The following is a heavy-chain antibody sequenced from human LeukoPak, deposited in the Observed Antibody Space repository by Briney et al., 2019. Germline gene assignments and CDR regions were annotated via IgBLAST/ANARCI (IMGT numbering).Heavy chain of an antibody. CDR2: INPKSGGT. V-gene: IGHV1-2*02. Sequence: ASVKVSCKASGYTFPDYYIHWVRQAPGQGLEWMGWINPKSGGTKYAQEFQDRVTMTRDTSISTAYMELSRLRSDDTAVYYCARVDYDDYLGNFDYWGQGTLVTVSS. D-gene: IGHD4-17*01. CDR3: ARVDYDDYLGNFDY. J-gene: IGHJ4*02. CDR1: GYTFPDYY.